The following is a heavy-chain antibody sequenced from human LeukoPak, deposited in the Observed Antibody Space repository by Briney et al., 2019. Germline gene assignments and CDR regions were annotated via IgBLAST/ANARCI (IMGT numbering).Heavy chain of an antibody. CDR1: GFTFSSYA. Sequence: GGSLRLSCAASGFTFSSYAMSWVRQAPGKGLEWVSAISGSGGSTYYADSVKGRFTISRDNSKNTLHLQMNSLRAEDTAVYYCAKGVWLRFYYFDYWGQGTLVTVSS. V-gene: IGHV3-23*01. CDR3: AKGVWLRFYYFDY. J-gene: IGHJ4*02. D-gene: IGHD5-12*01. CDR2: ISGSGGST.